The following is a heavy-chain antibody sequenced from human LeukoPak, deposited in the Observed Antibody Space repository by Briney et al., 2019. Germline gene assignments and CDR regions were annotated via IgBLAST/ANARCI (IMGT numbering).Heavy chain of an antibody. CDR2: INHSGST. Sequence: PSETLSLTCAVYGGSFSGYYWSWIRQPPGKGLGWIGEINHSGSTNYNPSLKSRVTISVDTSKNQFSLKLSSVTAADTAVYYCARIGPSSSWYGVYYMDVWGKGTTVTVSS. CDR3: ARIGPSSSWYGVYYMDV. D-gene: IGHD6-13*01. V-gene: IGHV4-34*01. CDR1: GGSFSGYY. J-gene: IGHJ6*03.